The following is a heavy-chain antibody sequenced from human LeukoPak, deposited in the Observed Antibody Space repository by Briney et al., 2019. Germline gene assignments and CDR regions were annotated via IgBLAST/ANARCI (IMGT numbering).Heavy chain of an antibody. J-gene: IGHJ6*03. CDR1: GFTFSSYW. CDR2: IKQDGSEK. D-gene: IGHD6-13*01. V-gene: IGHV3-7*01. Sequence: GGSLRLSCAASGFTFSSYWMSWVRQAPGKGLEWVANIKQDGSEKYYVDSVKGRFTISRDNAKNSLYLQMNSLRAEDTAVYYCAREGPTGYSSSHYYHYMDAWGKGTTVTVSS. CDR3: AREGPTGYSSSHYYHYMDA.